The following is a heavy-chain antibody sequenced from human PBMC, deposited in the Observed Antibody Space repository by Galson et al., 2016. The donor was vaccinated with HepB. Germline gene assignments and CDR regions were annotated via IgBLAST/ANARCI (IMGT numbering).Heavy chain of an antibody. J-gene: IGHJ5*02. D-gene: IGHD2-15*01. Sequence: SETLSLTCAIHGGSFNGYSWSWVRQSPGKGLEWIGEINYSGSTTYSPSLESRVTISVDTSKKQFSLNLTSVTAADTAVYYFARICSGGSCREGPWGQGTLVTVSS. V-gene: IGHV4-34*01. CDR2: INYSGST. CDR1: GGSFNGYS. CDR3: ARICSGGSCREGP.